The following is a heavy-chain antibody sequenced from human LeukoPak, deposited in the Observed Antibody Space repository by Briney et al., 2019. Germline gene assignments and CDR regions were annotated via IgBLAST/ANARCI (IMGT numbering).Heavy chain of an antibody. CDR3: ARGRGAAAGPRYMDV. J-gene: IGHJ6*03. D-gene: IGHD6-13*01. CDR2: IYYSGST. V-gene: IGHV4-39*01. Sequence: PSETLSLTCTVSGGSISSSSYYWGWIRQPPGKGLEWIGSIYYSGSTYYNPSLKSRVTISVDTSKNQFSLKLSSVTAADTAVYYCARGRGAAAGPRYMDVWGKGTTVTVSS. CDR1: GGSISSSSYY.